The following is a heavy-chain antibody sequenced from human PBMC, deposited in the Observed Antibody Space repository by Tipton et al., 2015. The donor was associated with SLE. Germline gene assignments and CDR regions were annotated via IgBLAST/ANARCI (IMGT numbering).Heavy chain of an antibody. CDR1: GFTFSSYG. D-gene: IGHD5-12*01. Sequence: SGFTFSSYGMHWVRQAPGKGLEWVAFIRYDGSNKYYADSVKGRFTISRDNAKKSLHLQMNGLRAEDTAVYYCARHKYSGYDWGGNGLDVWGQGTTVTVSS. V-gene: IGHV3-33*01. CDR2: IRYDGSNK. CDR3: ARHKYSGYDWGGNGLDV. J-gene: IGHJ6*02.